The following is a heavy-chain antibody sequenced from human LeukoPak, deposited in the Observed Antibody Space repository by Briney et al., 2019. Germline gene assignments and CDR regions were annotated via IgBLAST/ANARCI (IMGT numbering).Heavy chain of an antibody. CDR1: GYTFTGYY. J-gene: IGHJ3*02. D-gene: IGHD4-23*01. CDR3: ARASPDLRVVTPSAFDI. Sequence: GASVKVSCKASGYTFTGYYMHWVRQAPGQGLEWMGWINPNSGGTNYAQKFQGRVTMTRDTSVSTAYMELSRLRSDDTAVYYCARASPDLRVVTPSAFDIWGQGTMVTVSS. V-gene: IGHV1-2*02. CDR2: INPNSGGT.